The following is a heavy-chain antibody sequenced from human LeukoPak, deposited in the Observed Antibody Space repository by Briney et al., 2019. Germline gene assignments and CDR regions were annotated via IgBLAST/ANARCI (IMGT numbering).Heavy chain of an antibody. Sequence: SETLSLTCTVSGGSISSSYYWGWIRQPPGKGLEWIGYIYHRGSTYYNPSLKSRVTISVDRSKNQFSLKLSSVTAADTAVYYCARGVSSYGLWYFDYWGQGTLVTVSS. CDR1: GGSISSSYY. CDR3: ARGVSSYGLWYFDY. CDR2: IYHRGST. V-gene: IGHV4-39*07. J-gene: IGHJ4*02. D-gene: IGHD5-18*01.